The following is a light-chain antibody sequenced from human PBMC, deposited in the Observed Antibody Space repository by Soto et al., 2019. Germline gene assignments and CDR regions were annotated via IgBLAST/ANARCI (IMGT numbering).Light chain of an antibody. V-gene: IGLV1-44*01. J-gene: IGLJ3*02. CDR3: AAWDDNLTGWV. Sequence: QSVLTQPPSASGTPGQRVTISCSGSSSNIGRNSVNWYQQLPGTAPKLLIYTDNDRPSGVPDRFSGSKSGTSASLAISGLQSEDEADYYCAAWDDNLTGWVFGGGTKVTVL. CDR1: SSNIGRNS. CDR2: TDN.